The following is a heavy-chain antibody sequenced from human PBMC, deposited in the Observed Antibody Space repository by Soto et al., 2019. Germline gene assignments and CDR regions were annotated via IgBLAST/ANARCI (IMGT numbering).Heavy chain of an antibody. CDR2: IIPILGIA. V-gene: IGHV1-69*02. D-gene: IGHD3-9*01. J-gene: IGHJ6*01. CDR3: ARARKYDIVTGDPRLGPDDYGMDV. Sequence: QVQLVQSGAEVKKPGSSVKVSCKASGGTFSSYTISWVRQAPGQGLEWMGRIIPILGIANYAQKFQGRVTITADKSTSTAYMELSSLRSEDTAVYYCARARKYDIVTGDPRLGPDDYGMDVW. CDR1: GGTFSSYT.